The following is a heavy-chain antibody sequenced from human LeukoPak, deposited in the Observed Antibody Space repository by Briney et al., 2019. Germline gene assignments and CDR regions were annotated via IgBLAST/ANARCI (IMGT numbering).Heavy chain of an antibody. CDR1: GGSISSYY. J-gene: IGHJ5*02. Sequence: SETLSLTCTVSGGSISSYYWSWIRQPPGKGLEWIGYIYYSGSTNYNPSLKSRVTISVDTSKNQFSLKLSSVTAADTAVYYCARVRGSLNWFDPWGQGTLVTVSP. D-gene: IGHD2-15*01. CDR2: IYYSGST. V-gene: IGHV4-59*08. CDR3: ARVRGSLNWFDP.